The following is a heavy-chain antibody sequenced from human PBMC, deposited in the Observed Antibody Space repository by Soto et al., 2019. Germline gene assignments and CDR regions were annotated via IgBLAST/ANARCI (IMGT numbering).Heavy chain of an antibody. D-gene: IGHD2-2*01. V-gene: IGHV4-59*08. CDR1: GGSISSYY. CDR2: IYYSGST. CDR3: ASIYCSSTSCYPPSRLDP. Sequence: SETLSLTCTVSGGSISSYYWSWIRQPPGKGLEWIGYIYYSGSTNYNPSLKSRVTISVDTSKNQFSLKLSSVTAADTAVYYCASIYCSSTSCYPPSRLDPWGKGTLVTVSS. J-gene: IGHJ5*02.